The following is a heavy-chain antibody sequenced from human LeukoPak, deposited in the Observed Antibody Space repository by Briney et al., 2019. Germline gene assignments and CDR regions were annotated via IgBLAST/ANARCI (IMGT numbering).Heavy chain of an antibody. D-gene: IGHD2-15*01. J-gene: IGHJ4*02. Sequence: PGGSLRLSCAASRSTFSRYSMHWVRQAPGKGLEWAALISYDGTNKYYADSVKGRFTISRDNSKNTLYLQMNSLRAEDTAIYYCARAVGDCSGGSCYSELDYWGQGTLVTVSS. CDR2: ISYDGTNK. CDR1: RSTFSRYS. CDR3: ARAVGDCSGGSCYSELDY. V-gene: IGHV3-30*01.